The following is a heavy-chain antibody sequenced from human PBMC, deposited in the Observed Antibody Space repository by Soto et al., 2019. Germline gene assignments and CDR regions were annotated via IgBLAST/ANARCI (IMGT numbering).Heavy chain of an antibody. V-gene: IGHV4-30-4*01. J-gene: IGHJ3*02. CDR1: GGSISSGDYY. D-gene: IGHD6-13*01. CDR3: AAETSSSCYSGVFDI. CDR2: IYYSGGT. Sequence: SETLSLTCTVSGGSISSGDYYWSWIRQPPGKGLEWIGYIYYSGGTYYNPSLKSRVTISVDTSKNQFSLKLSSVTAADTAVYYCAAETSSSCYSGVFDIWAQGTMVTVSS.